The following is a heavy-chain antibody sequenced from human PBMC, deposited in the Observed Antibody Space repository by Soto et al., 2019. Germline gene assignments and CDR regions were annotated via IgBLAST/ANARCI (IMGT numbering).Heavy chain of an antibody. J-gene: IGHJ5*02. CDR1: GGSISSSSYY. Sequence: TLSLTCTVSGGSISSSSYYWGWIRHRPGKGLEWIGYIYYSGSTYYNPSLKSRVSISVDTSKNQFSLKLTSVTAADTAVYYCARAGSNFDSRHSNWFDTWGQGTQVTVS. CDR2: IYYSGST. CDR3: ARAGSNFDSRHSNWFDT. V-gene: IGHV4-31*03. D-gene: IGHD3-10*01.